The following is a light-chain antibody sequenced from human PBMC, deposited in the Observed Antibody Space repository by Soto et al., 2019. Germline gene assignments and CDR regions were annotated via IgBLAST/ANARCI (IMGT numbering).Light chain of an antibody. V-gene: IGKV3-20*01. CDR1: QSFSSSY. CDR3: HQFASSLS. CDR2: GAS. J-gene: IGKJ1*01. Sequence: EIVLTQSPGTLSLSPGERATLSCRASQSFSSSYFAWYQQKPGQAPRLLIYGASSRATGIPDRFSGSASGTDFTLAISRLEPEDFAVYFCHQFASSLSFGQGTKVEIK.